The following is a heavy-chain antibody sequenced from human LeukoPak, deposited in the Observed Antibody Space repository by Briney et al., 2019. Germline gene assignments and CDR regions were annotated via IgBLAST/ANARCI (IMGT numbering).Heavy chain of an antibody. CDR2: IIPILGIA. D-gene: IGHD6-19*01. CDR3: ARHPLADRYSSGWVP. Sequence: GASVKVSCKDSGGTFSSYAISWVRQAPGQGLEWMGRIIPILGIANYEQKFQGRVTITADKSTRTAYMELSSLRSEDTAVYYCARHPLADRYSSGWVPWGQGTLVTVSS. CDR1: GGTFSSYA. J-gene: IGHJ5*02. V-gene: IGHV1-69*04.